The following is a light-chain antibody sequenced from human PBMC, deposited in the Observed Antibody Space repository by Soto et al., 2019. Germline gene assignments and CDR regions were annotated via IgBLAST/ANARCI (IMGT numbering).Light chain of an antibody. CDR3: CSYAGSSTLV. Sequence: QSALTQPASVSGSLGQSITISCTGTSSYVGSYNLVSWYQQHPGKAPKLMIYEGSKRPSGVSNRFSGSESGNTASLTISGLQAEDEADYYCCSYAGSSTLVFGGGTQLTVL. CDR1: SSYVGSYNL. V-gene: IGLV2-23*01. CDR2: EGS. J-gene: IGLJ2*01.